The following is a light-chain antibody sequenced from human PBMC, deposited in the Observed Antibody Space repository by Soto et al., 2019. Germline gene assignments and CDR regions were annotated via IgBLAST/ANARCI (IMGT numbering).Light chain of an antibody. CDR1: QNVSSF. V-gene: IGKV3-11*01. J-gene: IGKJ1*01. CDR3: QQRSHWPPWT. Sequence: DILLTQSPATLSLSPVERATLSCRASQNVSSFVAWYQQKPGQAPRLLIYDASNRATGIPARFSGSGSGTDFTLTISSLEPEDFAVYYCQQRSHWPPWTFGQGTKV. CDR2: DAS.